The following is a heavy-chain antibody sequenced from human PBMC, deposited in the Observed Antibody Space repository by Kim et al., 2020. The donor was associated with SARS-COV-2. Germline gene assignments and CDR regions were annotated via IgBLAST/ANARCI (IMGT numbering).Heavy chain of an antibody. J-gene: IGHJ4*02. CDR2: IWYDENKK. CDR3: ARDFTADYFDY. Sequence: GRSLRLSCAASGFTFNAYSMHWVRQPPGKGLEWVAVIWYDENKKYYADSVKGRFIISRDNSKNTLYLQMNSLKAEDTAVYYCARDFTADYFDYWGQGTLVTVSS. V-gene: IGHV3-33*01. CDR1: GFTFNAYS. D-gene: IGHD2-21*02.